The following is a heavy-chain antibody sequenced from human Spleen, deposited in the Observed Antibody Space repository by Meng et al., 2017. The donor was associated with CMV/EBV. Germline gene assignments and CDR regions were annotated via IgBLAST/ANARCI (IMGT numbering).Heavy chain of an antibody. V-gene: IGHV4-39*01. CDR1: GGSVRSSTYY. J-gene: IGHJ4*02. D-gene: IGHD1-26*01. Sequence: SETLSLTCTVSGGSVRSSTYYWGWIRQPPGKGLEWIGSFFHSGDTYSNPSLRSRVAISVDTSKNQFSLRLNSVTATDTAMYYCARHLRGYSWPKSDWGQGTLVTVSS. CDR3: ARHLRGYSWPKSD. CDR2: FFHSGDT.